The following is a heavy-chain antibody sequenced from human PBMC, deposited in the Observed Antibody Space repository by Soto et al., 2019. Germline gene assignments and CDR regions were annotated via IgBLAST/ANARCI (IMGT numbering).Heavy chain of an antibody. CDR1: GFTFSSYG. CDR3: ARDITNMPGEAL. Sequence: GGSLRLSCAASGFTFSSYGMHWVRQAPGKGLEWVAVISYDGSNKYYADSVKGRFTISRDNSKNTLYLQMNSLRAEDTAVYYCARDITNMPGEALWGQGTLVTVSS. J-gene: IGHJ4*02. D-gene: IGHD3-16*01. V-gene: IGHV3-30*03. CDR2: ISYDGSNK.